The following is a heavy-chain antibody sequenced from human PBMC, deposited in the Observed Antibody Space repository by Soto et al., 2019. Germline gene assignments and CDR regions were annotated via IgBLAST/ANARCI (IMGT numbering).Heavy chain of an antibody. CDR3: ARGHPYCSGGSCYLGV. CDR2: ISSSSSYT. Sequence: QVQLVESGGGLVKPGGSLRLSCAASGVTFSDYYMIWIRQAPGKGLEWISYISSSSSYTNFADSVKGRFTISRDNAKNSLYLQMNSLRAEDTAVYYCARGHPYCSGGSCYLGVWGQGTTVTVSS. CDR1: GVTFSDYY. D-gene: IGHD2-15*01. J-gene: IGHJ6*02. V-gene: IGHV3-11*05.